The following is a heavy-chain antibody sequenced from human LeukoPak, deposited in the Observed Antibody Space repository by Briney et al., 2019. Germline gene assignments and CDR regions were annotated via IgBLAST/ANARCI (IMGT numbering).Heavy chain of an antibody. CDR1: GFTFSSKW. D-gene: IGHD2-2*01. CDR2: INSDGSNT. Sequence: QAGGSLRLSCAASGFTFSSKWMHWVRQSPGKGLEWVSHINSDGSNTNYADSVKGRFTISRDNAKNTLYLQLNSLRAEDTAVYYCARGGCSATSCLDYWGQGTPATVSS. J-gene: IGHJ4*02. CDR3: ARGGCSATSCLDY. V-gene: IGHV3-74*01.